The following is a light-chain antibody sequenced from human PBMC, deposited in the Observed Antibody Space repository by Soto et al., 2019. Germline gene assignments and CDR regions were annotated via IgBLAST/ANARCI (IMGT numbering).Light chain of an antibody. J-gene: IGKJ2*01. CDR3: QPYDKSPHT. V-gene: IGKV3-15*01. CDR2: YAS. CDR1: QNLSRN. Sequence: EMVMTQSPATLSVSPGERATLSCRASQNLSRNLAWYQQQPGQAPRLLIFYASTRATGIPARFSGSGSGTHFTRTIRGLQSEDFAVYCCQPYDKSPHTFGQGTQLAIK.